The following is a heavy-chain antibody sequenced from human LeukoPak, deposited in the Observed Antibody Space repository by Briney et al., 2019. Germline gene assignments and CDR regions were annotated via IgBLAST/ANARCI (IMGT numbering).Heavy chain of an antibody. CDR1: GGSVSSYY. J-gene: IGHJ4*02. Sequence: SETLSLTCTASGGSVSSYYWSWIRQSPGKGLEWIGYIHNSGRTNYSPSLKSRVTGFVDPSKNLVSLRLSSVNAGDTAVYYCARQGTNSSESYFDYWGGGAVVSVSS. V-gene: IGHV4-59*08. CDR3: ARQGTNSSESYFDY. D-gene: IGHD1-14*01. CDR2: IHNSGRT.